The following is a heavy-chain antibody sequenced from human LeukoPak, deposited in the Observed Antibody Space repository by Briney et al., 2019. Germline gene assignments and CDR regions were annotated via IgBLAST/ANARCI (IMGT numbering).Heavy chain of an antibody. J-gene: IGHJ4*02. D-gene: IGHD6-19*01. CDR2: MNPNSGNR. Sequence: GASVKGSCKASGYTFTSDDINWVRQATGQGLEWMGWMNPNSGNRGYAQKFEGRVTVTRNTSISTAYMELSSLRSEDTAVYYCARGVRAVAGTEGYGSYYPYYFDYWGQGTLVTVSS. V-gene: IGHV1-8*03. CDR3: ARGVRAVAGTEGYGSYYPYYFDY. CDR1: GYTFTSDD.